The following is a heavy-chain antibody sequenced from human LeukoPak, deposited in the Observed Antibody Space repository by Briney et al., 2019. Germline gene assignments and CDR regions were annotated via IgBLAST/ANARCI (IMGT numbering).Heavy chain of an antibody. CDR1: GGTFSSYA. Sequence: ASVKVSCKASGGTFSSYAISWVRQAPGQGLEWMGGIIPIFGTANYAQKFQGRVTITADESTSTAYMELSSLRSEDTAVYYCARKRIAVAGKDYYYYGMDVWGQGTTVTVSS. V-gene: IGHV1-69*13. CDR3: ARKRIAVAGKDYYYYGMDV. D-gene: IGHD6-19*01. J-gene: IGHJ6*02. CDR2: IIPIFGTA.